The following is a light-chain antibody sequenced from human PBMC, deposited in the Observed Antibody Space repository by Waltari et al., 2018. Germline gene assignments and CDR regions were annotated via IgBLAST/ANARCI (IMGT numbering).Light chain of an antibody. CDR1: QSVSRF. Sequence: EIVLTQSPGTLSLPPGERATLSCRASQSVSRFLAWYQPKPGQAPSLLIYEASSRATDIPDRFSGSGSGTDFSLTISRLEAEDFAVYYCQKYGTLPATFGQGTKVEIK. CDR3: QKYGTLPAT. CDR2: EAS. J-gene: IGKJ1*01. V-gene: IGKV3-20*01.